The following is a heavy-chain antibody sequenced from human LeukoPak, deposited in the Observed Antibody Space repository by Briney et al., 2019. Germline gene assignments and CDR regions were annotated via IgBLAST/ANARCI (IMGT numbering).Heavy chain of an antibody. J-gene: IGHJ4*02. D-gene: IGHD3-16*01. CDR3: VGGIPPFFAY. CDR2: IYTSGST. Sequence: ASETLSLTCTVSGGSISSGSYYWGWIRQPAGKGLEWIGRIYTSGSTNYNPSLKSRVTISVDTSKNQFSLKLRSVTAADTAVYYCVGGIPPFFAYWGQGTLVTVSS. CDR1: GGSISSGSYY. V-gene: IGHV4-61*02.